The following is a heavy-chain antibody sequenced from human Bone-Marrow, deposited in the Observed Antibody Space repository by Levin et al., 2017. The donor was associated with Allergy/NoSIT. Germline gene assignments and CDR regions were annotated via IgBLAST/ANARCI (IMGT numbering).Heavy chain of an antibody. D-gene: IGHD6-13*01. CDR3: ARQAKAAAGTVVTDY. Sequence: QTLSLTCTFSGFSLSTSGVGVGWIRQPPGKALEWLALIYWDDDKRYSPSLKSRLTITKDTSKNQVVLTMTNMDPVDTATYYCARQAKAAAGTVVTDYWGQGTLVTVSS. CDR2: IYWDDDK. V-gene: IGHV2-5*02. J-gene: IGHJ4*02. CDR1: GFSLSTSGVG.